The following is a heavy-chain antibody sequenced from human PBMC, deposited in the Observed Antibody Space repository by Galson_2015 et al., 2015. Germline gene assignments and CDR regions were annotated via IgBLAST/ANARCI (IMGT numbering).Heavy chain of an antibody. Sequence: SLRLSCAAAGFSFSRHWMHWVRQAPGKGLVWVSRINTDGSSTSYADFVKGRFIVSRDNAKNSLNLEMSSLRVEDTAVYYCAREGLAYSDSDGYFRLDYWGQGDL. CDR3: AREGLAYSDSDGYFRLDY. CDR2: INTDGSST. CDR1: GFSFSRHW. J-gene: IGHJ4*02. V-gene: IGHV3-74*01. D-gene: IGHD3-22*01.